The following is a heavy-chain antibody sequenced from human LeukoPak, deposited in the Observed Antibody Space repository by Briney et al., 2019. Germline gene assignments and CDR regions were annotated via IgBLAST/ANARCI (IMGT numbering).Heavy chain of an antibody. D-gene: IGHD3-10*01. CDR1: GGSISSYY. CDR2: IYYSGST. CDR3: ARDRGSGTLDGYYYYGMHV. Sequence: PSETLSLTCTVSGGSISSYYWSWIRQPPGKGLEWIGYIYYSGSTNYNPSLKSRVTISVDTSKSQSSLKLSSVTAADTAVYYCARDRGSGTLDGYYYYGMHVWGQRTTVTVSS. V-gene: IGHV4-59*01. J-gene: IGHJ6*02.